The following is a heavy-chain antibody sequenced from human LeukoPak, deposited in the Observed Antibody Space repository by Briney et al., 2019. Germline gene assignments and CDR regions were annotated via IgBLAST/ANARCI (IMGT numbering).Heavy chain of an antibody. V-gene: IGHV3-69-1*01. Sequence: GGSLRLSCAASGFRFSDHHMEWVRQAPGKGLEWVSHIRSSSETFYADSVKGRFTISRDNARNSLYLQMNNLRGEDTAIYYCARDAGNSGYGCDLWGQGTLVTVSS. CDR1: GFRFSDHH. CDR2: IRSSSET. CDR3: ARDAGNSGYGCDL. J-gene: IGHJ5*02. D-gene: IGHD5-12*01.